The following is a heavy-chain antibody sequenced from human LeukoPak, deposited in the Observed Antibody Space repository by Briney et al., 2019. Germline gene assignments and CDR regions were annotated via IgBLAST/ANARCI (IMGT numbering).Heavy chain of an antibody. D-gene: IGHD1-26*01. Sequence: PSETLSLTCTVSGGSISSSSYYWGWIRQPPGKGLEWVANIKQDGSEKYYVDSVKGRFTISRDNAKNSLYLQMNSLRAEDTAVYYCARVDGRYYYYYGMDVWGQGTTVTVSS. CDR2: IKQDGSEK. CDR1: GGSISSSSYY. V-gene: IGHV3-7*01. J-gene: IGHJ6*02. CDR3: ARVDGRYYYYYGMDV.